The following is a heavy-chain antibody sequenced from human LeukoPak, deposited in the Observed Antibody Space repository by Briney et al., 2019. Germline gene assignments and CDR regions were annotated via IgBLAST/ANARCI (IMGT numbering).Heavy chain of an antibody. CDR3: ARGHRGHYYGSGSYYPPDY. J-gene: IGHJ4*02. D-gene: IGHD3-10*01. Sequence: GGSLRLSCAASGFTFSSYWMSWVRQAPGKGLEWVANIKQDGSEKYYVDSVKGRFTISRDNAKNSLYLQMNSLRAEDTAVYYCARGHRGHYYGSGSYYPPDYWGQGTLVTVSS. CDR1: GFTFSSYW. V-gene: IGHV3-7*01. CDR2: IKQDGSEK.